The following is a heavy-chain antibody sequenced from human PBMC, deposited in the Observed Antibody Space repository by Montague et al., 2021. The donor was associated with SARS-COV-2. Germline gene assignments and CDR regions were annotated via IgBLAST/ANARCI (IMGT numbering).Heavy chain of an antibody. Sequence: SLRLSCAASGFTFSSYAMSWVRQAPGKGLEWVSAISGSGGSTYYADSVKGRFTISRDNSKNTLYLQMNSLRAEDTAVYYCARQAAIAAAGIPVYYYYYYMDVWGKGTTVAVSS. J-gene: IGHJ6*03. D-gene: IGHD6-13*01. CDR3: ARQAAIAAAGIPVYYYYYYMDV. CDR1: GFTFSSYA. V-gene: IGHV3-23*01. CDR2: ISGSGGST.